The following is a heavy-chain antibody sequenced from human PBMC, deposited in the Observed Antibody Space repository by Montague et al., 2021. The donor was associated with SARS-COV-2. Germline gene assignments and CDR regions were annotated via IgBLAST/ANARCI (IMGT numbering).Heavy chain of an antibody. V-gene: IGHV4-39*01. CDR3: AGHLTFYANCFDP. D-gene: IGHD2/OR15-2a*01. CDR1: GGSISNYSYN. J-gene: IGHJ5*02. CDR2: ISYSGNT. Sequence: SETLSLTCTVSGGSISNYSYNWAWIRQRPGKGLEWIGNISYSGNTYYTPSLQSRVTISMDMSKNQFSLRVSSVTAAATAVYSSAGHLTFYANCFDPWGQGTLVTVSS.